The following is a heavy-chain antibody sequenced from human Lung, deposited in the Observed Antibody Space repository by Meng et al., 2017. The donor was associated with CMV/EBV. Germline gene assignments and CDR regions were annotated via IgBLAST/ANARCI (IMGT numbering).Heavy chain of an antibody. CDR2: MNPNRGNT. J-gene: IGHJ6*02. Sequence: ASVKVSCLASGYTFSNYEIIWVRQASGQGLEWVGWMNPNRGNTAYAQKFQGRVTMTRDTSTSIAYMELSSLRSGDTAVYYCARGQVQCSTINCHDYRFSGMDVWGQGTTVTVSS. CDR1: GYTFSNYE. D-gene: IGHD2/OR15-2a*01. V-gene: IGHV1-8*01. CDR3: ARGQVQCSTINCHDYRFSGMDV.